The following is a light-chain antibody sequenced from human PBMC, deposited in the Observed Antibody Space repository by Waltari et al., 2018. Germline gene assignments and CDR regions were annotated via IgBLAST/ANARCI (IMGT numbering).Light chain of an antibody. J-gene: IGLJ3*02. Sequence: QSALTQPASVSGPPRQSITISCTGTNSAIGASTYVSGYHQHPGKAPILIIFDVTFRSAGVSHRFCGSKSGNTASLTISGLQAENEADYFCASYIGSALELFGGGTRLTVL. CDR1: NSAIGASTY. CDR3: ASYIGSALEL. V-gene: IGLV2-14*03. CDR2: DVT.